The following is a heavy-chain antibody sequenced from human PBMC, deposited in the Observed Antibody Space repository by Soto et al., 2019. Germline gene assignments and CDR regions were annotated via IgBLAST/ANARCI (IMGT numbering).Heavy chain of an antibody. CDR2: IYYSGST. CDR3: ASHSSRWGNWFDP. D-gene: IGHD6-13*01. J-gene: IGHJ5*02. Sequence: QVQLQESGPGLVKPSQTLSLTCSVSGGSISSGDYYWSWIRQPPGKGLEWIGYIYYSGSTYYNPSLNSRVTISVDTSKNQFSLKLTSVTAADTAVYYCASHSSRWGNWFDPWGQGTLVTVSS. V-gene: IGHV4-30-4*01. CDR1: GGSISSGDYY.